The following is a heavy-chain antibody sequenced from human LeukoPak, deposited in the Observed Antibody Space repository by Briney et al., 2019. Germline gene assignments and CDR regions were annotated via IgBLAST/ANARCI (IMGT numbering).Heavy chain of an antibody. D-gene: IGHD2-2*01. CDR2: INPNSGGT. CDR1: AYTFTGYY. J-gene: IGHJ5*02. V-gene: IGHV1-2*02. CDR3: ARVQCSSTSCYAWFDP. Sequence: ASVNLSCKASAYTFTGYYMHWVRQAPGQGLEWMGWINPNSGGTNHAQKLQGRVTMTRDTSISTAYMELSRLRSDDTAVYYCARVQCSSTSCYAWFDPWGQGTMFTVSP.